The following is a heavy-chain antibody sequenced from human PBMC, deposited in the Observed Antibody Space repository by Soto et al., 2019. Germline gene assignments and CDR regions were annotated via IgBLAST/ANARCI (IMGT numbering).Heavy chain of an antibody. CDR3: ASSSSSWYSVADAFDI. V-gene: IGHV1-69*13. CDR2: IIPIFGTA. CDR1: GGTFSSYA. J-gene: IGHJ3*02. D-gene: IGHD6-13*01. Sequence: SVKVSCKASGGTFSSYAISWVRQAPGQGLEWMGGIIPIFGTANYAQKFQGRVTITADESTSTAYMELSSLRSEDTAVYYCASSSSSWYSVADAFDIWGQGTMVTVSS.